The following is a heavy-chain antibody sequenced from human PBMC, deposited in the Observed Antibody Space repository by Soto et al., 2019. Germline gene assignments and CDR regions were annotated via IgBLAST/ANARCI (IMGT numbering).Heavy chain of an antibody. CDR1: GFTFSRYA. CDR3: AKVGGFDP. CDR2: IGGDGEST. V-gene: IGHV3-23*01. J-gene: IGHJ5*02. Sequence: PGGSLRLSCAASGFTFSRYAMSWVRQIPGKGLECVSAIGGDGESTHYADSVKGRFTISRDNSKSTLYLQLNSLRVEDTAVYYCAKVGGFDPWGKGTLVTVSS. D-gene: IGHD4-17*01.